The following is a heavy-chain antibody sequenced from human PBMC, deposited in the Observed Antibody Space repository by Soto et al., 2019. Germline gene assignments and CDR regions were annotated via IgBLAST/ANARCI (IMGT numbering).Heavy chain of an antibody. D-gene: IGHD3-22*01. CDR2: IYYSGST. CDR3: SRESYDSSGLTVIDY. J-gene: IGHJ4*02. CDR1: GGSISSGGYY. V-gene: IGHV4-31*03. Sequence: SETLSLPCTVSGGSISSGGYYWSWIRQHPGKGLEWIGYIYYSGSTYYNPSLKSRVTISVDTSKNQFSLKLSSVTAADTAVYYCSRESYDSSGLTVIDYWGQGTLVTGSS.